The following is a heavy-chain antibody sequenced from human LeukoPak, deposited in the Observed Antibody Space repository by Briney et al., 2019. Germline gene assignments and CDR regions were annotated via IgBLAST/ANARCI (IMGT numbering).Heavy chain of an antibody. CDR1: GDSVSGIFY. CDR3: ARTPSSGWSN. J-gene: IGHJ4*02. D-gene: IGHD6-19*01. V-gene: IGHV4-38-2*02. CDR2: ITHSGDI. Sequence: PSETLSLTCTVSGDSVSGIFYWGWIRQPPGEGLEWIGSITHSGDIYYKSSLKSRITMSLDTLKNQFSLRLSSVTAADTAVYYCARTPSSGWSNWGQGTLVTVSS.